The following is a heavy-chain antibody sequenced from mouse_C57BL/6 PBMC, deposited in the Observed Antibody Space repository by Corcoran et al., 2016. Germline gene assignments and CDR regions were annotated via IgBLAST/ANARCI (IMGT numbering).Heavy chain of an antibody. J-gene: IGHJ4*01. V-gene: IGHV1-76*01. Sequence: QVQLKQSGAELVRPGASVKLSCKASGYTFTDYYINWVTQRPGQGLEWIARIYPGSGNTYYNEKFKGKATLTAEKSSSTAYMQLSSLTSEDSAVYFCARLSPYYAMDYWGQGTSVTVSS. CDR1: GYTFTDYY. CDR2: IYPGSGNT. CDR3: ARLSPYYAMDY.